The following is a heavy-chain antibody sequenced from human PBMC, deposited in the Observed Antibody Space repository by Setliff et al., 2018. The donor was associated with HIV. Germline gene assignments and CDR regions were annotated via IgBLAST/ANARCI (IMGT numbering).Heavy chain of an antibody. CDR2: ITNTGAT. CDR1: GDSISSGNYY. V-gene: IGHV4-61*10. D-gene: IGHD4-17*01. CDR3: ARGFLRSRRRWFDP. Sequence: SETLSLTCTVSGDSISSGNYYWTWIRQPAGKALEWIGRITNTGATEYNPSLKSRVTISVDASKNQFSLRLSSVTAADTAVYYCARGFLRSRRRWFDPWGQGTLVTVSS. J-gene: IGHJ5*02.